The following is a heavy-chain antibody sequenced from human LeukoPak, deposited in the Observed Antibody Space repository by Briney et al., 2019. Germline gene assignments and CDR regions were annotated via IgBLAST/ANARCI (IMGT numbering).Heavy chain of an antibody. Sequence: PGGSLRLSCVASGFTFSIYAMSWVRQAPGKGLEWVSSITSSGETTFYAGSVKGQFTISRDNSKNTLYLQMNSLRPDDTAVYYCANLRSEIDYWGQGTLVTVSS. J-gene: IGHJ4*02. V-gene: IGHV3-23*01. CDR3: ANLRSEIDY. D-gene: IGHD5-12*01. CDR2: ITSSGETT. CDR1: GFTFSIYA.